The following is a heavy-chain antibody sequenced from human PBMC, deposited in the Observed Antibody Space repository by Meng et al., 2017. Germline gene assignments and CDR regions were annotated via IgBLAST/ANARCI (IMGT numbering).Heavy chain of an antibody. CDR1: GFTFSSYA. J-gene: IGHJ4*02. Sequence: GESLKISCAASGFTFSSYAMSWVRQAPGKGLEWVSAISGSGGSTYYADSVKGRFTISRDNSKNTLYLQMNSLRAEDTAVYYCARRYGDYEFDYWGQGTLVTVSS. CDR2: ISGSGGST. V-gene: IGHV3-23*01. CDR3: ARRYGDYEFDY. D-gene: IGHD4-17*01.